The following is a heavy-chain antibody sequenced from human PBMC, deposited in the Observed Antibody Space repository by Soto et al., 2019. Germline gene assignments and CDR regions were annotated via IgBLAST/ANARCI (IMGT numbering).Heavy chain of an antibody. D-gene: IGHD6-13*01. V-gene: IGHV1-3*01. Sequence: ASVKVSCKASGYTFTSYAMHWVRQAPGQRLEWMGWINAGNGNTKYSQKFQGRVTITRDTSASTAYMELSSLRSEDTAVYYCARDKRIYSSSWYAFDYWGQGTLVTVS. CDR1: GYTFTSYA. CDR2: INAGNGNT. CDR3: ARDKRIYSSSWYAFDY. J-gene: IGHJ4*02.